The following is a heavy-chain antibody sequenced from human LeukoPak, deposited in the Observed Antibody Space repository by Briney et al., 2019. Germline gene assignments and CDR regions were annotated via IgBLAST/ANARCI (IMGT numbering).Heavy chain of an antibody. CDR1: GGTFSSYA. V-gene: IGHV1-69*01. CDR3: TRDRPHNWFDP. J-gene: IGHJ5*02. CDR2: IIPIFGTA. Sequence: ASVKVSCKASGGTFSSYATSWVRQAPGQGLEWMGGIIPIFGTANYAQKFQGRVTITADESTSTAYMELSSLRSEDTAVYYCTRDRPHNWFDPWGQGTLVTVSP.